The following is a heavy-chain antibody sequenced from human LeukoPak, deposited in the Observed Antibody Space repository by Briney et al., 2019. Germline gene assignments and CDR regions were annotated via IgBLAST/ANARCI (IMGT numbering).Heavy chain of an antibody. J-gene: IGHJ2*01. CDR2: IYPSGTT. CDR3: ARDRSAEYFDL. Sequence: SETLSLTCTVSGGSIISYYWSWIRQPAGKGLEWIGRIYPSGTTNYNPSLKSRVTMSLDTSRNQFSLKLSSVTAADTAVYYCARDRSAEYFDLWGRGTLATVSS. V-gene: IGHV4-4*07. D-gene: IGHD2-15*01. CDR1: GGSIISYY.